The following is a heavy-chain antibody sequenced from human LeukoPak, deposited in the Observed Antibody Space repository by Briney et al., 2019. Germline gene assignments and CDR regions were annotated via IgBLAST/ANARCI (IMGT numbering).Heavy chain of an antibody. V-gene: IGHV4-39*01. CDR2: IYYSGST. Sequence: SETLSLTCTVSGGSISSSNYYWGWIRQPPGKGLEWIGSIYYSGSTYYNPPLKSRVTISVDTSKNQFSLKLSSVTAADTAVYYCARPGSSGRGDVWFDPWGQGTLVTVSS. J-gene: IGHJ5*02. D-gene: IGHD6-19*01. CDR1: GGSISSSNYY. CDR3: ARPGSSGRGDVWFDP.